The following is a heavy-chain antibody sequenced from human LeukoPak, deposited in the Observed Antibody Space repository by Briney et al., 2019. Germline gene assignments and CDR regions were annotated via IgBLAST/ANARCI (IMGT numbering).Heavy chain of an antibody. J-gene: IGHJ4*02. D-gene: IGHD6-6*01. CDR1: GFTFSNTW. V-gene: IGHV3-15*01. Sequence: GGSLRLSCAASGFTFSNTWMSWVRQAPGKGLEWVARIKSKTEGETIDYSAPVKGRFTISRDNSKNTLYLQMNSLRAEGTAVYYCAKVSIAAHLDYWGQGTLVTVSS. CDR2: IKSKTEGETI. CDR3: AKVSIAAHLDY.